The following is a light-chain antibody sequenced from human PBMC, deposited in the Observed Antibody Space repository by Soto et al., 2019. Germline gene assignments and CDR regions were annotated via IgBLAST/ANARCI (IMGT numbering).Light chain of an antibody. CDR1: QSVGSY. J-gene: IGKJ4*01. Sequence: EIVLTQSPATLSLSPGERATLSCRASQSVGSYFTWYQQKPGQAPRLLIYDASSRATGIPARFSGSGSGTDFTLTISSLEPEDFAVYYCQQRSNWPLTFGGGTKVEIK. CDR3: QQRSNWPLT. CDR2: DAS. V-gene: IGKV3-11*01.